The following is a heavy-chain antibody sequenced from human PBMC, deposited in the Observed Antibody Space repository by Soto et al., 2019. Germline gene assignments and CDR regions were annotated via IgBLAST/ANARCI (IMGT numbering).Heavy chain of an antibody. J-gene: IGHJ5*02. D-gene: IGHD3-3*01. CDR3: ARVGDFWVHGDSYNWFDP. CDR2: IIPIFGTA. CDR1: GGTFSSYA. Sequence: SVKVSCKASGGTFSSYAISWVRQAPGQGLEWMGGIIPIFGTANYAQKFQGRVTITADESTSTAYMELSSLRSEDTAVYYCARVGDFWVHGDSYNWFDPWGQGTLVTV. V-gene: IGHV1-69*13.